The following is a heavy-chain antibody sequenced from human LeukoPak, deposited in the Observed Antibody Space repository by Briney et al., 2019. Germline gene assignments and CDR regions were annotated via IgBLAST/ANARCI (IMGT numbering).Heavy chain of an antibody. CDR2: ISAYNGNT. CDR3: ARERGYYGSGRTLDC. Sequence: ASVKVSCKASGYTFTSYGITWVRQAPGQGLEWMGWISAYNGNTNYAQKLQGRVTMTTDTSTSTAYMELRSLRSDDTAVYYCARERGYYGSGRTLDCWGQGTLVTVSS. V-gene: IGHV1-18*01. D-gene: IGHD3-10*01. J-gene: IGHJ4*02. CDR1: GYTFTSYG.